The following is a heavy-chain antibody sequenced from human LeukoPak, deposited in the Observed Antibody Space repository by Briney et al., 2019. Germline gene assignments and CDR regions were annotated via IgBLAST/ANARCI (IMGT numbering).Heavy chain of an antibody. Sequence: GGSLRLSCAASGFTFSSYAMSWVRQAPGKGLEWVSAISGSGGSTYYADSVKGRFTISRDNSKNTLYLQMNSLRAEDTAVYFCARSSLGAGLADYWGQGTLVTVSS. CDR1: GFTFSSYA. D-gene: IGHD6-19*01. CDR3: ARSSLGAGLADY. CDR2: ISGSGGST. J-gene: IGHJ4*02. V-gene: IGHV3-23*01.